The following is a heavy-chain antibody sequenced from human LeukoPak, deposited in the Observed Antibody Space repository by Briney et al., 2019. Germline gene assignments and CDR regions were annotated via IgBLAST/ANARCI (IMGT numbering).Heavy chain of an antibody. CDR3: ATGRLRYGSGSYYGAEAFDY. Sequence: ASVKVSCKVSGYTLTELSMHWVRQAPGKGLEWMGGLDPEDGETIYAQKFQGRVTMTEDTSTDTAYMELSSLRSEDTAVYYCATGRLRYGSGSYYGAEAFDYWGQGTLVTVSS. CDR2: LDPEDGET. CDR1: GYTLTELS. V-gene: IGHV1-24*01. D-gene: IGHD3-10*01. J-gene: IGHJ4*02.